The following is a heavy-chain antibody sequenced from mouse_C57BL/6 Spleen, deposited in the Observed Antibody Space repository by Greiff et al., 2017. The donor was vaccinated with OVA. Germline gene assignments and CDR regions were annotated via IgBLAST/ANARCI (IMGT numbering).Heavy chain of an antibody. V-gene: IGHV1-69*01. CDR2: IDPSDSYT. CDR3: ARLYYDHWYFDV. Sequence: VQLQQPGAELVMPGASVKLSCKASGYTFTSYWMHWVKQRPGQGLEWIGEIDPSDSYTNYNQKFKGKSTLTVDKSSSTAYMQLSSLTSEDSAVYYCARLYYDHWYFDVWGTGTTVTVSS. D-gene: IGHD2-4*01. CDR1: GYTFTSYW. J-gene: IGHJ1*03.